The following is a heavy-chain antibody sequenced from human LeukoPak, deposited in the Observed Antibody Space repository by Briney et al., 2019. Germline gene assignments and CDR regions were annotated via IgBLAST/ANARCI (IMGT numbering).Heavy chain of an antibody. CDR2: ISGRGGGA. CDR3: AKGGTIVGATIDY. J-gene: IGHJ4*02. D-gene: IGHD1-26*01. V-gene: IGHV3-23*01. Sequence: GGSLRLSCAASGIPFSSYVMSWVRQAPGKGLEWVSAISGRGGGADYADSVRGRFTISRDNSRNTLYLQMNSLRAEDTAVYFCAKGGTIVGATIDYWGQGTLVTVSS. CDR1: GIPFSSYV.